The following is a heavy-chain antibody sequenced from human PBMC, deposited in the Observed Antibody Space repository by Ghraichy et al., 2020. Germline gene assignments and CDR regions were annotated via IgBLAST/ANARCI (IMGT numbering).Heavy chain of an antibody. CDR1: GGSISSYY. V-gene: IGHV4-59*01. CDR2: IYYSGST. CDR3: ARGKNSAFDY. D-gene: IGHD4-23*01. Sequence: SETLSLTCTVSGGSISSYYWSWIRQPPGKGLEWIGYIYYSGSTNYNPSLKSRVTISVDTSKNQFSLKLGSVTAADTAVYYCARGKNSAFDYWGQGTLVTVSS. J-gene: IGHJ4*02.